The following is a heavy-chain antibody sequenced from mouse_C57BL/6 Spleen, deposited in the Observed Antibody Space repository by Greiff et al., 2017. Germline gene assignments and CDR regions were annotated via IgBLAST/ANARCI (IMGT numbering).Heavy chain of an antibody. J-gene: IGHJ1*03. V-gene: IGHV5-15*04. Sequence: EVMLVESGGGLVQPGGSLKLSCAASGFTFSDYGMAWVRQAPRKGPEWVAFISNLAYSIYYADTVTGRFTISRENAKNTLYLEMSSLRSEDTAMYYCAKTGTSYGYFDVWGTGTTVTVSS. CDR1: GFTFSDYG. D-gene: IGHD4-1*01. CDR3: AKTGTSYGYFDV. CDR2: ISNLAYSI.